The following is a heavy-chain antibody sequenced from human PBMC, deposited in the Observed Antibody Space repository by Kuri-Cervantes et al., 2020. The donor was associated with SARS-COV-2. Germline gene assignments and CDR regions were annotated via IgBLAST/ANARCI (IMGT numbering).Heavy chain of an antibody. V-gene: IGHV1-46*01. CDR3: AREGRNIDYYYGMDV. D-gene: IGHD1-14*01. J-gene: IGHJ6*02. CDR1: GYTFTSYG. CDR2: INPSGGST. Sequence: ASVKVSCKASGYTFTSYGISWVRQAPGQGLEWMGIINPSGGSTSYAQKFQGRVTMTRDTSTSTVYMELSSLRSEDTAVYYCAREGRNIDYYYGMDVWGQGTTVTV.